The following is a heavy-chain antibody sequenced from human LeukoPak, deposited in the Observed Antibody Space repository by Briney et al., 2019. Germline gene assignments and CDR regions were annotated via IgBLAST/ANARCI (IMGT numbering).Heavy chain of an antibody. CDR1: GVILSDYS. Sequence: GGSLRLSCAAPGVILSDYSMNCARQAPGKGLEGVSYISSSGNTIHYADSVKGRFTVSRDNAKKALYLQMNSLRAEDAAVYFCSTAKFDNWGQGTLVTVSS. CDR3: STAKFDN. CDR2: ISSSGNTI. V-gene: IGHV3-48*01. J-gene: IGHJ4*02.